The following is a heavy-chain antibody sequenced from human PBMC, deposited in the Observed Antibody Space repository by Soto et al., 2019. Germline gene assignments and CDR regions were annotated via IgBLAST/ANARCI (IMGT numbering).Heavy chain of an antibody. CDR3: ARDSSSWYVLNFQH. V-gene: IGHV3-33*01. D-gene: IGHD6-13*01. CDR2: IWYDGSNK. J-gene: IGHJ1*01. Sequence: QVQLVESGGGVVQPGRSLRLSCAASGFTFSSYGMHWVRQAPGKGLEWVAVIWYDGSNKYYADSVKGRFTISRDNSKNTLYLQMNSLRAEDTAVYYCARDSSSWYVLNFQHWGQGTLVTVSS. CDR1: GFTFSSYG.